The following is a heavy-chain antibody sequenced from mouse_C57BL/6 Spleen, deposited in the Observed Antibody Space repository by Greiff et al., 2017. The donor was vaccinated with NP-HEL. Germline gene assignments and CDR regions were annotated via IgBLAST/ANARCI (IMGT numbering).Heavy chain of an antibody. CDR1: GYTFTSYW. CDR3: AGSNYGSLAY. D-gene: IGHD2-5*01. V-gene: IGHV1-69*01. J-gene: IGHJ3*01. CDR2: IDPSDSYT. Sequence: VQLQQPGAELVMPGASVKLSCKASGYTFTSYWMHWVKQRPGQGLEWIGEIDPSDSYTNYNQKFKGKSTLTVDKSSSTAYMQLSSLTSADSAVFYGAGSNYGSLAYWGQGTRVTVAA.